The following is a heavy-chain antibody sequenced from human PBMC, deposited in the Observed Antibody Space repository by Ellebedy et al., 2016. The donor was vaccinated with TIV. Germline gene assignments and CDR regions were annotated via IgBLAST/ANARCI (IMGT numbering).Heavy chain of an antibody. J-gene: IGHJ4*02. CDR3: ARGGRIQLPY. Sequence: GESLKIPXAASGFTFSNYWMTWVRQAPGQGLEWVANIKEDGREKYYVDSVKGRFTISRDNAKKALYLQMNSLRAEDTAVYYCARGGRIQLPYWGQGTLVTVSS. D-gene: IGHD1-1*01. CDR2: IKEDGREK. CDR1: GFTFSNYW. V-gene: IGHV3-7*01.